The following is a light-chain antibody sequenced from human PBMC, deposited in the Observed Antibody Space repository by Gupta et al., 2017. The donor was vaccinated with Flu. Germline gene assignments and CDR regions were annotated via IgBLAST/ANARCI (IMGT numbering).Light chain of an antibody. V-gene: IGLV3-21*03. Sequence: GKTAKITCGGNNIGSKSVHWYQQKPGQAPVLAVYDDSFRPSGIPERFSGSNSGNTATLTITRGEAGDEADYYCQVWDSSSDHVVFGGGTKLTVL. CDR1: NIGSKS. CDR2: DDS. CDR3: QVWDSSSDHVV. J-gene: IGLJ2*01.